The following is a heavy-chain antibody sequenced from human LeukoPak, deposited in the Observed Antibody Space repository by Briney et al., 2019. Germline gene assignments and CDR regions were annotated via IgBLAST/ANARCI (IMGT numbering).Heavy chain of an antibody. J-gene: IGHJ1*01. Sequence: PSETLSLTCAVYGGSFSGYYWSWIRQPPGKGLEWIGEINHSGSTNYNPSLKSRVTISVDTSKNQFSLKLSSVTAADTAVYYCARVVATYLLYFQHWGQGTLVTVSS. CDR3: ARVVATYLLYFQH. CDR2: INHSGST. CDR1: GGSFSGYY. V-gene: IGHV4-34*01.